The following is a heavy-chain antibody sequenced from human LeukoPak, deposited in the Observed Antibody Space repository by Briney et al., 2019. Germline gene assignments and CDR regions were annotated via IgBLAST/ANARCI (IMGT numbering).Heavy chain of an antibody. CDR1: GGTFSSYA. D-gene: IGHD6-6*01. Sequence: GASVKVSCKASGGTFSSYAISWVRQAPGQGLEWMGGIIPIFGTANYAQKFQGRVTITADESTSTAYMELSSLRSDDTAVYYCARPRDSSSSKVVIFDYWGQGTLVTVSS. J-gene: IGHJ4*02. CDR3: ARPRDSSSSKVVIFDY. CDR2: IIPIFGTA. V-gene: IGHV1-69*13.